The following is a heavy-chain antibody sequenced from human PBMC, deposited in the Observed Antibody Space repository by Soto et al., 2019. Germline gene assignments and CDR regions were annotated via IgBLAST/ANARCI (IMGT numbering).Heavy chain of an antibody. V-gene: IGHV3-30*18. CDR1: GFTFSSYG. CDR2: ISYDGSNK. Sequence: PGGSLRLSCAASGFTFSSYGMHWVRQAPGKGLEWVAVISYDGSNKYYADSVKGRFTISRDNSKNTLYLQMNSLRAEDTAVYYCAKDHKGSSWYNPYYYYYGMDVWGQGTTVTVSS. D-gene: IGHD6-13*01. J-gene: IGHJ6*02. CDR3: AKDHKGSSWYNPYYYYYGMDV.